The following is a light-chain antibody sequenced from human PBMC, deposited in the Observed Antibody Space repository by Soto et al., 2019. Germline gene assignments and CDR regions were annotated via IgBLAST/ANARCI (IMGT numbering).Light chain of an antibody. J-gene: IGKJ4*01. V-gene: IGKV3-11*01. Sequence: EIVLTQSPATLSLSPGERATLSCRASQSVSSYLAWYQQKPGQAPRLLIYDASNRATGIPARFSGSGSGTDFTLTISSLEPEDFAVYYCQQRSNWPPAVTXGGGTKVDIK. CDR2: DAS. CDR1: QSVSSY. CDR3: QQRSNWPPAVT.